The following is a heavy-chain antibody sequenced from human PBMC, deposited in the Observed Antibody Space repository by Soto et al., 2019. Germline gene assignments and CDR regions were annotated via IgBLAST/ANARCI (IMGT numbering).Heavy chain of an antibody. V-gene: IGHV1-69*13. J-gene: IGHJ3*02. Sequence: SVKVSCKASVGTFSRNASSLVRQAPGQGLEWMGGIIPFFHAPNYSQKFQGRVTITADESTSIVFMEMSSLKASDTGMYYCARPDRSGYSPGGDGFQIWGQGTMVTVSS. D-gene: IGHD3-22*01. CDR1: VGTFSRNA. CDR3: ARPDRSGYSPGGDGFQI. CDR2: IIPFFHAP.